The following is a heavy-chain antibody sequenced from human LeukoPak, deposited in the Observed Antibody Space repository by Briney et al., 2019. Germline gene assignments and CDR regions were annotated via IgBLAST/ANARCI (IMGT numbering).Heavy chain of an antibody. J-gene: IGHJ4*02. Sequence: ASVKVSCKASGYTFTSYGISWVRQAPGQGLEWMGWISAYNGNTNYAQKVQGRVTMTTDTSTNTAYMELRSLRSDDTAVYYCARRYCSSTSCYAGGLDYWGQGTLVTVSS. CDR1: GYTFTSYG. V-gene: IGHV1-18*01. CDR2: ISAYNGNT. D-gene: IGHD2-2*01. CDR3: ARRYCSSTSCYAGGLDY.